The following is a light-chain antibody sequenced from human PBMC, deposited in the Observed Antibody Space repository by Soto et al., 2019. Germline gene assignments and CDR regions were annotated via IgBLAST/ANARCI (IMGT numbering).Light chain of an antibody. V-gene: IGKV1-9*01. Sequence: DIQLTQSPSFLSASLGDRVTITCRASQGISSYLAWYQQKPEKAPKLLIHAASTLQNGVPLRFSGSGSGTEFTLTISSLQPEDFATYYCQQFNSYPHTFGQGTKLEIK. CDR1: QGISSY. CDR2: AAS. CDR3: QQFNSYPHT. J-gene: IGKJ2*01.